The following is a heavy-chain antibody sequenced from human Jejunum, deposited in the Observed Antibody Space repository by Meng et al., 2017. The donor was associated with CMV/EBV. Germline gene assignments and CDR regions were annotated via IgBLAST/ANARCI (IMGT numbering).Heavy chain of an antibody. D-gene: IGHD3-22*01. CDR3: VKIDSRYYDVNV. CDR1: GFFFSGYG. CDR2: IRYDGSNR. V-gene: IGHV3-30*02. J-gene: IGHJ6*02. Sequence: AASGFFFSGYGMHWVRQAPDKGLEWVAFIRYDGSNRYYTDSVRGRFTISRDNTKNTLYLQMNSLRAEDTGVYYCVKIDSRYYDVNVWGQGTTVTVSS.